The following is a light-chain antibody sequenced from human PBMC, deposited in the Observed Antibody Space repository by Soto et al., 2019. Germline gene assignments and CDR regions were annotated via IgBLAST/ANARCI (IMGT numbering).Light chain of an antibody. CDR1: SSDVGGYNY. J-gene: IGLJ3*02. CDR2: EVT. Sequence: QSALTQPPSASGSPGQSVTISCTGTSSDVGGYNYFSWYHQYPGRATKLMIYEVTKRPSGVPDRFSGSTSGNTASLTVSGLQAEDEADDYCSSYAASNNFYFVFGGGTKLTVL. CDR3: SSYAASNNFYFV. V-gene: IGLV2-8*01.